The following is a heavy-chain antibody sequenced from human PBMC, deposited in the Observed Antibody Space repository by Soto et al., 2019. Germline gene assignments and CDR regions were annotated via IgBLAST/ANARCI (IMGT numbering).Heavy chain of an antibody. J-gene: IGHJ4*02. Sequence: PGGSLRLSCAASGFTFSSYWMSWVRQAPGKGLEWVANIKQDGSEKYYVDSVKGRFTISRDNVKNSLYLQINSLRAEDTAVYYCARDQGLWLVPPFFDYWGQGTLVTVSS. CDR1: GFTFSSYW. CDR2: IKQDGSEK. V-gene: IGHV3-7*01. CDR3: ARDQGLWLVPPFFDY. D-gene: IGHD6-19*01.